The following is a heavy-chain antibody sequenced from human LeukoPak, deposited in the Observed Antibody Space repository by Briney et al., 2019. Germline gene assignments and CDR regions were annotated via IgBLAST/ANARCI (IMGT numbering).Heavy chain of an antibody. CDR3: ARGPLRYYYYYYYMDV. CDR1: GYTFTSYG. D-gene: IGHD1-1*01. Sequence: ASVKVSCKASGYTFTSYGISWVRQAPGQGLEWMGGVIPIFGTANYAQKFQGRVTITADKSTSTAYMELSSLRSEDTAVYYCARGPLRYYYYYYYMDVWGKGTTVTVSS. CDR2: VIPIFGTA. J-gene: IGHJ6*03. V-gene: IGHV1-69*06.